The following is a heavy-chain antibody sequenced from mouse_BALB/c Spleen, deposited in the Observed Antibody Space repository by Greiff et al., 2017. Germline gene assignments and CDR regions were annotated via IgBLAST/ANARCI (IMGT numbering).Heavy chain of an antibody. CDR2: INPGSGGT. V-gene: IGHV1-54*01. CDR3: ARSLDAGFAY. J-gene: IGHJ3*01. CDR1: GYAFTNYL. Sequence: QVQLQQSGAELVRPGTSVKVSCKASGYAFTNYLIEWVKQRPGQGLEWIGVINPGSGGTNYNEKFKGKATLTADKSSSTAYMQLSSLTSEDSAVYFCARSLDAGFAYWGQGTLVTVSA.